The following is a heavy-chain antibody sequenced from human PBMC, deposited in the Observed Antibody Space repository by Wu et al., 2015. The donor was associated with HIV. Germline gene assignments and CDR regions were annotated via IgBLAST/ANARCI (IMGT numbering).Heavy chain of an antibody. J-gene: IGHJ5*02. V-gene: IGHV1-8*03. CDR2: MNPNTGNT. D-gene: IGHD3-10*01. CDR1: PYSFTNYG. Sequence: QVQLVQSGPEVKKPGASVKVSCKTSPYSFTNYGIAWVRQAPGKGLEWVGWMNPNTGNTGYGQKFQDRVTLTRSTYITTAYMELSSLRSEDTAVYYCARSDYYTSGTLSWGQGTLVAVSS. CDR3: ARSDYYTSGTLS.